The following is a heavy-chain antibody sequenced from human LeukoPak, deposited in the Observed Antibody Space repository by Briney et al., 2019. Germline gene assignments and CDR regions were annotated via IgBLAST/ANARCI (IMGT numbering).Heavy chain of an antibody. CDR2: VYTSGST. D-gene: IGHD3-10*01. Sequence: SETLSLTCTVSGGSISSGSYYWSWIRQPAGKGLEWIGRVYTSGSTNYNPSLKSRVTISVDTSKNQFSLKLSSVTAADTAVYYCARKDYGSGSFSRSFDSWGQGTLVTVSS. CDR1: GGSISSGSYY. CDR3: ARKDYGSGSFSRSFDS. J-gene: IGHJ4*02. V-gene: IGHV4-61*02.